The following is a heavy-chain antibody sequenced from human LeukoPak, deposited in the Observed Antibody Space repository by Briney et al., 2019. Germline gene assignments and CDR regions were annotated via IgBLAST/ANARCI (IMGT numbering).Heavy chain of an antibody. Sequence: PGGSLRLSCAASGFTFSSYAMHWVRQAPGKGLEWVAVISYDGSNKYYADSVKGRFTISRDNSKNTLYLQMNSLRAEDTAVYYCAGGTVTTLYYWGQGTLVTVSS. CDR1: GFTFSSYA. CDR3: AGGTVTTLYY. J-gene: IGHJ4*02. V-gene: IGHV3-30-3*01. D-gene: IGHD4-17*01. CDR2: ISYDGSNK.